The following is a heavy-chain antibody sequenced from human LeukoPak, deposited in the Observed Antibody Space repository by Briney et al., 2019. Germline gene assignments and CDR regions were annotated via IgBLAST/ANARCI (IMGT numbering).Heavy chain of an antibody. CDR3: AKYIVDCISTSYYARTLPDH. CDR1: GFTFSSYA. V-gene: IGHV3-23*01. Sequence: GGSLRLSCAASGFTFSSYAMSWVRQAPGKGLEWVSAISGSGGSTCYADSVKGRFTISRDNSKNTLLLQMNSLRAEDTAVYYCAKYIVDCISTSYYARTLPDHWGQGTLVTVSS. D-gene: IGHD2-2*01. J-gene: IGHJ5*02. CDR2: ISGSGGST.